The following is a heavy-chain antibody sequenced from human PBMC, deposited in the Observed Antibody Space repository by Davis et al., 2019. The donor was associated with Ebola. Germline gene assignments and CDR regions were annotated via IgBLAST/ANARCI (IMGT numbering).Heavy chain of an antibody. J-gene: IGHJ4*02. V-gene: IGHV1-2*06. CDR3: ARSQAGLDS. CDR1: GYTFPGYY. Sequence: ASVKVSCKASGYTFPGYYVHWVRQAPGQGLEWMGRITPNTGGTDYAQKFQGRVTMTRDTSISTVFMELSRLTSDDTAVYYCARSQAGLDSWGQGTLVTVSS. D-gene: IGHD6-13*01. CDR2: ITPNTGGT.